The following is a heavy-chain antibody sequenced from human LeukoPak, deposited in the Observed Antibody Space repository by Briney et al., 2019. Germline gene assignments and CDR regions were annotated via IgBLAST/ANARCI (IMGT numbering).Heavy chain of an antibody. CDR2: ISGSGGST. Sequence: GGSLRLSCAASGFTFSSYAMSWVRQAPGKGLEWVSGISGSGGSTYYADSVKGRFTISRDNSKNTLYLQMNSLKTEDTAVYYCTTAMPFDYWGQGTLVTVSS. D-gene: IGHD2-2*01. CDR1: GFTFSSYA. V-gene: IGHV3-23*01. J-gene: IGHJ4*02. CDR3: TTAMPFDY.